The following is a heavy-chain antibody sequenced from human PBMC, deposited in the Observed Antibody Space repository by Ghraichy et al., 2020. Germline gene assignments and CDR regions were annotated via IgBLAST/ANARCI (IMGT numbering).Heavy chain of an antibody. CDR1: GGSISRYY. J-gene: IGHJ4*02. Sequence: SQTLSLTCTVSGGSISRYYWSWIRQTPGRGLEWIGYMYYSGTTNYNPPLKSRVTISVDTSKNQFSLKLSSVTAADTAVYYCAGGSGKTPGYWGQGTLVTVSS. V-gene: IGHV4-59*08. CDR2: MYYSGTT. CDR3: AGGSGKTPGY. D-gene: IGHD3-10*01.